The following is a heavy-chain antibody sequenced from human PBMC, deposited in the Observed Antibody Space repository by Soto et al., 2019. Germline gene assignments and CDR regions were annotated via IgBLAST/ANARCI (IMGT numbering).Heavy chain of an antibody. Sequence: EVQLLESGGGLVQPGGSLRLSCAASGFTFSSYAMSWVRQAPGKGLEWVSAISASGGSTYYADSVKGRFTISRDNSKNTLYLQMNNLRVEDKAVYYCAKVVKGSGRYYGMDVWGQGTTVTVSS. CDR3: AKVVKGSGRYYGMDV. J-gene: IGHJ6*02. CDR2: ISASGGST. V-gene: IGHV3-23*01. D-gene: IGHD3-10*01. CDR1: GFTFSSYA.